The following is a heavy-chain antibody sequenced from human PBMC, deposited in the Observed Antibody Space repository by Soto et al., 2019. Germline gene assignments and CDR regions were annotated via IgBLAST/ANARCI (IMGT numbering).Heavy chain of an antibody. CDR1: GYTFTSYA. V-gene: IGHV1-3*01. CDR3: AGVYWDFWAFDY. Sequence: ASVKVSCKASGYTFTSYAMHWVRQAPGQRLEWMGWINAGNGNTKYSQKFQGSVTITRDTSANTAYMALSSLRSEDTAVYYCAGVYWDFWAFDYWGQGTLVTVSS. D-gene: IGHD3-3*02. CDR2: INAGNGNT. J-gene: IGHJ4*02.